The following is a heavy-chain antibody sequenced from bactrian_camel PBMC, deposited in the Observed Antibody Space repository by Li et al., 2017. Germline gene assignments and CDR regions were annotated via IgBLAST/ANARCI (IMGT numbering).Heavy chain of an antibody. V-gene: IGHV3S53*01. CDR1: GYVGNMRC. J-gene: IGHJ4*01. CDR2: IAIYNT. CDR3: AARGITGLGLDYDAYQY. Sequence: VQLVESGGGSVQAGGSLRLSCVASGYVGNMRCVAWFRQAPGKEREGVAAIAIYNTYIADSVKGRFTLSQDRGKNTVYLHMNSLKPEDTGMYYCAARGITGLGLDYDAYQYWGQGTQVTVS. D-gene: IGHD1*01.